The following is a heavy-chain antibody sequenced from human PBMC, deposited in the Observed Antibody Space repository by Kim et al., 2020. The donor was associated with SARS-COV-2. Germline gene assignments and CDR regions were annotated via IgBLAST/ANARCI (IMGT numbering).Heavy chain of an antibody. J-gene: IGHJ4*02. CDR3: ASALGH. Sequence: SETLSLTCTVSGDSLSSDYWSWNRQPAGKGLEWIGRIYTSGRTNYNPSLQSRVTMPVDMSKNQFPLKLSSVTAADTAVYYCASALGHWGQGTLVTVSS. CDR1: GDSLSSDY. V-gene: IGHV4-4*07. D-gene: IGHD3-16*02. CDR2: IYTSGRT.